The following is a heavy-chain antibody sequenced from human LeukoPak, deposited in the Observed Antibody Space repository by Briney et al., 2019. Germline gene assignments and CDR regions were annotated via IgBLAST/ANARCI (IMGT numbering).Heavy chain of an antibody. CDR1: GFTFSSYG. D-gene: IGHD3-10*01. V-gene: IGHV3-30*18. Sequence: GGSLRLSCAASGFTFSSYGMHWVRQAPGKGLEWVAVISYDGSNKYYADSVKGRFTISRDNSKNTLYLQMNSLRAEDTAVYYCAKVSRYYYGSGSYYNVNYFDYWGQGTLVTVSS. CDR2: ISYDGSNK. CDR3: AKVSRYYYGSGSYYNVNYFDY. J-gene: IGHJ4*02.